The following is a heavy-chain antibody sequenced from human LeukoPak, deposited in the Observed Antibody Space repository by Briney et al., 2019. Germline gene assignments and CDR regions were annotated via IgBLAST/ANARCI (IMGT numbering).Heavy chain of an antibody. CDR2: INPSGGST. J-gene: IGHJ4*02. CDR1: GYTFTSYY. CDR3: AREGSSGWYFDY. V-gene: IGHV1-46*01. Sequence: ASVKVSCKAFGYTFTSYYMHWVRQAPGQGLEWMGIINPSGGSTSYAQKFQGRVTMTRDTSTSTVYMELSSLRSEDTAVYYCAREGSSGWYFDYWGQGTLVTVSS. D-gene: IGHD6-19*01.